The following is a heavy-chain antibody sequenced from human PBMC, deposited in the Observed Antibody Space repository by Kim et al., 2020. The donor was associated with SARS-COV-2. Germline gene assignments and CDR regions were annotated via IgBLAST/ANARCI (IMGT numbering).Heavy chain of an antibody. D-gene: IGHD5-12*01. CDR1: GFTFSNAW. CDR3: ATDFRDGYIGD. Sequence: GGSLRLSCAASGFTFSNAWMIWVRQAPGKGLEWVGRIKSKPVGGTIDYAAPVQGRFSISRDDSKSTVYLQMNTLKTEDTAVYYCATDFRDGYIGDWGQGTLITVSS. CDR2: IKSKPVGGTI. J-gene: IGHJ4*02. V-gene: IGHV3-15*05.